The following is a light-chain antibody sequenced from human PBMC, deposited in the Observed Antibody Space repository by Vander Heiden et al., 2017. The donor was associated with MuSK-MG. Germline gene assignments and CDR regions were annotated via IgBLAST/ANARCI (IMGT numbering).Light chain of an antibody. V-gene: IGKV1-8*01. CDR1: QGISSY. CDR2: AAS. CDR3: QQYYSYPRT. Sequence: AIRMTQSPSSFSASTGDRVTITCRASQGISSYLAWYQQKPGKAPKLLIYAASTLTISCLQSEDFATYYCQQYYSYPRTFGPGTKVDIK. J-gene: IGKJ3*01.